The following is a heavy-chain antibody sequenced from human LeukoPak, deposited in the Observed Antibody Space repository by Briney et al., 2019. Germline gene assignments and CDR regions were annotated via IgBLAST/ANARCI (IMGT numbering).Heavy chain of an antibody. CDR3: AREKAAGTGAFDI. D-gene: IGHD6-13*01. V-gene: IGHV1-69*04. CDR1: GGTFSSYA. Sequence: GSSVKVSCKASGGTFSSYAISWVRQAPGQGLEWMGRIIPILGIANYAQKFQGRVTITADKSTSTAYMELSSLRSEDTAVYYCAREKAAGTGAFDIWGQGTMVTASS. J-gene: IGHJ3*02. CDR2: IIPILGIA.